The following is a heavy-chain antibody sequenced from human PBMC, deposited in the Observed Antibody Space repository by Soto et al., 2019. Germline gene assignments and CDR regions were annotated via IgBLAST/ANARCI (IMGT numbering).Heavy chain of an antibody. D-gene: IGHD2-15*01. Sequence: GGSLRLSCAASGFTVSSNYMSWVRQAPGKGLEWVSVIYSGGSTYYADSVKGRFTISRHNSKNTLYLQMNSLRAEDTAVYYCARLCGGSCYSVAFDIWGQGTMVTVSS. CDR3: ARLCGGSCYSVAFDI. J-gene: IGHJ3*02. CDR2: IYSGGST. CDR1: GFTVSSNY. V-gene: IGHV3-53*04.